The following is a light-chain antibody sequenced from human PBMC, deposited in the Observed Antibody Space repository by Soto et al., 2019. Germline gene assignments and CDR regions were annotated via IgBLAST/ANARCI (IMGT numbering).Light chain of an antibody. J-gene: IGKJ1*01. CDR2: GAS. CDR1: QSVSSTY. Sequence: EIVMTQSPATLSFSPGERATLSCRSSQSVSSTYVAWYQQKSGQAPRLLIYGASSRATGIPDRFSGSGSGTDFTLTISRLEPEDFAVYYCQQRSNWPQAFGQGTKVDIK. V-gene: IGKV3D-20*02. CDR3: QQRSNWPQA.